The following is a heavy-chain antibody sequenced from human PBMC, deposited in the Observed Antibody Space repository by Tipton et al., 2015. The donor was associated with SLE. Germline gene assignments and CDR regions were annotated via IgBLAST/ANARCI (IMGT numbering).Heavy chain of an antibody. V-gene: IGHV4-34*01. Sequence: TLSLTCAVYGGSFSGYYWSWIRQPPGKGLEWIGEINHSGDTNYNPSLKSRVTISVDTSKNQFSLKLKSATAADTAVYYCARAPGLDRDYYYYYYMDVWGKGTTVTVSS. CDR2: INHSGDT. CDR3: ARAPGLDRDYYYYYYMDV. CDR1: GGSFSGYY. J-gene: IGHJ6*03. D-gene: IGHD3/OR15-3a*01.